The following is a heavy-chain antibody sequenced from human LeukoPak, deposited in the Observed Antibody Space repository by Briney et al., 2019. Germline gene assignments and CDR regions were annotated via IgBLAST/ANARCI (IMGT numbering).Heavy chain of an antibody. CDR1: GFTFDDYA. D-gene: IGHD3-22*01. J-gene: IGHJ4*02. CDR3: AREIDSSGYSQIDY. CDR2: ISWNSGSI. Sequence: GGSLRLSCAASGFTFDDYAMHWVRQAPGKGLEWVSGISWNSGSIGYADSVKGRFTISRDNAKNSLYLQMNSLRAEDTAVYYCAREIDSSGYSQIDYWGQGTLVTVSS. V-gene: IGHV3-9*01.